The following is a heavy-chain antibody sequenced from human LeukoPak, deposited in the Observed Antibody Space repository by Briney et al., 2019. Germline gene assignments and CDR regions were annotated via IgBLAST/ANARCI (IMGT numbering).Heavy chain of an antibody. CDR1: GFTVSSNY. D-gene: IGHD5-18*01. CDR3: ARYSTVDTATMLEARGYYFDY. CDR2: IYHSGST. Sequence: PGGSLRLSCAASGFTVSSNYMSWVRQPPGKGLEWIGEIYHSGSTNYNPSLKSRVTISVDKSKNQFPLKLSSVTAADTAVYYCARYSTVDTATMLEARGYYFDYWGQGTLVTVSS. V-gene: IGHV4-4*02. J-gene: IGHJ4*02.